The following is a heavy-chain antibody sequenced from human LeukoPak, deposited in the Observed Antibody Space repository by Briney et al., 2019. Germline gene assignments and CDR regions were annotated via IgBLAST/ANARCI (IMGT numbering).Heavy chain of an antibody. V-gene: IGHV1-2*02. J-gene: IGHJ6*03. D-gene: IGHD3-9*01. CDR3: ARAEREWYEILTGYLIPEHQYYYYMDV. Sequence: GASVKVSCKASGYTFTGYYMHWVRQAPGQGLEWMGWINPNSGGTNYAQKFQGRVTMTRDTSISTAYMELSRLRSDDTAMYYCARAEREWYEILTGYLIPEHQYYYYMDVWGKGTTVTVSS. CDR2: INPNSGGT. CDR1: GYTFTGYY.